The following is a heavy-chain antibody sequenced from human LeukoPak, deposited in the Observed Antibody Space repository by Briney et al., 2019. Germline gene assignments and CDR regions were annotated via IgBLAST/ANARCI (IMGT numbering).Heavy chain of an antibody. V-gene: IGHV4-59*05. Sequence: SETLSLTCTVSGGSISSYYWSWIRQPPGKGLEWIGSIYYSGSTYYNPSLKSRVTISVDTSKNQFSLKPSSVTAADTAVYYCARHGGYSSSSYDYWGQGTLVTVSS. D-gene: IGHD6-6*01. CDR2: IYYSGST. J-gene: IGHJ4*02. CDR3: ARHGGYSSSSYDY. CDR1: GGSISSYY.